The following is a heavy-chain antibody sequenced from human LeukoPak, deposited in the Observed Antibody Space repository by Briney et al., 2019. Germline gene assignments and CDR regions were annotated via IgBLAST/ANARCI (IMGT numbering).Heavy chain of an antibody. D-gene: IGHD3-10*01. CDR1: GFTFSNAW. J-gene: IGHJ6*04. Sequence: GGSLRLSCAASGFTFSNAWMSWVRQAPGKGLEWVGRIKSKTDGGTTDYAAPVKGRFTISRDDSKNTLCLQMNSLKTEDTAVYYCTTTMVRESLNYYYYYGMDVWGKGTTVTVSS. CDR2: IKSKTDGGTT. CDR3: TTTMVRESLNYYYYYGMDV. V-gene: IGHV3-15*01.